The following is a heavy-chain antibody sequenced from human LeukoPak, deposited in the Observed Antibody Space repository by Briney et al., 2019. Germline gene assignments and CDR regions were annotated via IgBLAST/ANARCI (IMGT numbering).Heavy chain of an antibody. Sequence: GASVKVSCKASGGTFSSYAISWVRQAPGQGLEWMGRIIPISGTANYAQKFQGRVTITTDESTSTAYMELSSLRSEDTAVYYCARDASPGTPPVYFDYWGQGTLVTVSS. CDR1: GGTFSSYA. V-gene: IGHV1-69*05. CDR3: ARDASPGTPPVYFDY. CDR2: IIPISGTA. J-gene: IGHJ4*02. D-gene: IGHD3-16*01.